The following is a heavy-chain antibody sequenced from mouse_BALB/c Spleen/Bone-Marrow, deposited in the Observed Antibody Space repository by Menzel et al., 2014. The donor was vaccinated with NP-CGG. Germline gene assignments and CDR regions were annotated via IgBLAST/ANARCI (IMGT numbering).Heavy chain of an antibody. Sequence: QVQLQQSGPALVKPGASVKISCKASGYAFSSSWMNWVKQRPGQGLEWIGRIYPGDGDTNYNGKFKGKATLTADKSSSTAYMQLSSLTSVDSAVYFCARLLGYYFDYWGQGTPLTVSS. CDR2: IYPGDGDT. J-gene: IGHJ2*01. CDR3: ARLLGYYFDY. CDR1: GYAFSSSW. V-gene: IGHV1-82*01. D-gene: IGHD1-1*01.